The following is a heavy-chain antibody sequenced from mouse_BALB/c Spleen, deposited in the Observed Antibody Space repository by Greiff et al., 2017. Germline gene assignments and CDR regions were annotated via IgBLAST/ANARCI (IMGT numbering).Heavy chain of an antibody. CDR3: TRDQGAY. CDR2: ISNLAYSI. J-gene: IGHJ3*01. CDR1: GFSFSDYG. Sequence: EVKLEESGGGLVQPGGSRKLSCAASGFSFSDYGMSCVRQAPGKGPVWVAYISNLAYSIYYTATVTGRFTISRENSKNTLYLEMSSLRAEDTAMYYCTRDQGAYWGQGTLVTVSA. V-gene: IGHV5-15*02.